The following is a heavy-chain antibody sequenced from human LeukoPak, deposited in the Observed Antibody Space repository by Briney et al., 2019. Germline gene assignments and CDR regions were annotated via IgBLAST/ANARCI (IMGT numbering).Heavy chain of an antibody. CDR3: ARDRNTDFWSGYYTNYFDY. Sequence: GGSLRLSCAASGFTFSNYCMNWVRQAPGKGLEWVSSISSSSSYIYYADSVKGRFTISRDNAKNSLSLQMSSLRAEDTAVYYCARDRNTDFWSGYYTNYFDYWGQGTLVIVSS. J-gene: IGHJ4*02. CDR1: GFTFSNYC. V-gene: IGHV3-21*01. CDR2: ISSSSSYI. D-gene: IGHD3-3*01.